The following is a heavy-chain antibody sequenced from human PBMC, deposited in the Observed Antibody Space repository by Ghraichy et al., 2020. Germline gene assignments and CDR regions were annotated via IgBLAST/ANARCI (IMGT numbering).Heavy chain of an antibody. CDR1: GFTFSDYW. CDR3: ARDARWFDY. CDR2: IKQDGSEI. J-gene: IGHJ4*02. Sequence: GGSLRLSCVASGFTFSDYWMTWVRQAPGKGLEWVGDIKQDGSEIKYVDSVRGRFTISRDNARNSVYLQMNSLRADDTGVYYCARDARWFDYWGQGTLVGVSS. V-gene: IGHV3-7*01. D-gene: IGHD6-13*01.